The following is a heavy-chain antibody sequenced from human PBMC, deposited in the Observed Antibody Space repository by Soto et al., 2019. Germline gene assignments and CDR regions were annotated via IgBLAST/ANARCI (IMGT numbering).Heavy chain of an antibody. CDR3: ASGSPTTTHFDY. CDR1: GYTFTDYY. D-gene: IGHD1-1*01. CDR2: INPNNGGT. V-gene: IGHV1-2*04. Sequence: VKVSCKASGYTFTDYYMHWVRQAPGQGLEWMGWINPNNGGTSYAQKFEGWVTMTRDTSISTAYMEVRRLTSDDTAVYYCASGSPTTTHFDYWGQGTLVTSPQ. J-gene: IGHJ4*02.